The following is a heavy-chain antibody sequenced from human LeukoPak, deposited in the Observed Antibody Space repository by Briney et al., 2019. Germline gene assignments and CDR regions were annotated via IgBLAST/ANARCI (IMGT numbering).Heavy chain of an antibody. V-gene: IGHV4-59*01. J-gene: IGHJ4*02. CDR3: ARGRSWDNFDY. D-gene: IGHD6-13*01. Sequence: PSETLSLTCTVSGGSISSYYGSWIRQPPGKGLEWIGYIYYSGSTNYNPSLKSRVTISVDTSKNQSSLKLSSVTAADTAVYFCARGRSWDNFDYWGQGTLVTVSS. CDR1: GGSISSYY. CDR2: IYYSGST.